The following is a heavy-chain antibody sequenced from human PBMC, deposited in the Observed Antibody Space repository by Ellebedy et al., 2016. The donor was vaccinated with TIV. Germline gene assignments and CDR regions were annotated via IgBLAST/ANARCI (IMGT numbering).Heavy chain of an antibody. J-gene: IGHJ4*02. D-gene: IGHD1-26*01. CDR1: GFTVSNTY. CDR3: AKGVGATWYRGFDY. Sequence: GGSLRLSCAASGFTVSNTYMGWVRQAPGKGLDWVSVIYSGGSTYYADSVKGRFTISRDNSKNTLYLQINSLRAEDTAVYSCAKGVGATWYRGFDYWGQGTLVTVSS. V-gene: IGHV3-53*01. CDR2: IYSGGST.